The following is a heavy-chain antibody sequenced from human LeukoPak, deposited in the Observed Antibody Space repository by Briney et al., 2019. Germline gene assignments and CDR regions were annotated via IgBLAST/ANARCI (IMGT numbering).Heavy chain of an antibody. Sequence: GASVKVSCKASGYTFTAYYMHWVRQAPGQGLEWMGWINPNSGGTNYAQNFQGRVTMTRDTPISTAYMELSRLRSDDTAVYYCARKFLGSRGYYFDYWGQGTLVTVSS. J-gene: IGHJ4*02. CDR3: ARKFLGSRGYYFDY. D-gene: IGHD3-10*01. CDR1: GYTFTAYY. CDR2: INPNSGGT. V-gene: IGHV1-2*02.